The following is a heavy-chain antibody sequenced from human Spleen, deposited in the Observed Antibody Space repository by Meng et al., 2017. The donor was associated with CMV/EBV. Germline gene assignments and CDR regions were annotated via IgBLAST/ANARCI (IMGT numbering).Heavy chain of an antibody. V-gene: IGHV3-21*01. D-gene: IGHD5-12*01. CDR1: GFTFSSYS. J-gene: IGHJ4*02. CDR3: ARDLGSGYGD. CDR2: ISSSSSYI. Sequence: EVQLVESGGGLVKRGGSVRLSCAASGFTFSSYSMTWVRQAPGKGLEWVSSISSSSSYIYYADSVKGRFTISRDNAKNSLYLQMNSLRAEDTAVYYCARDLGSGYGDWGQGTLGTVVS.